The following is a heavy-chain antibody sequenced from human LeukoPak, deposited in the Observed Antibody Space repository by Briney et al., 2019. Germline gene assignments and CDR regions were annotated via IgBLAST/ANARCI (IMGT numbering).Heavy chain of an antibody. J-gene: IGHJ5*02. CDR1: GGSISSYY. V-gene: IGHV4-59*01. Sequence: SETLSLTCTVSGGSISSYYWSWIRQPPGKGLEWIGYIYYSGSTNYNPSHKSRVTISVDTSKNQFSLKLSSVTAADTAVYYCARDRYNWNHEGWFDPWGQGTLVTVSS. CDR2: IYYSGST. CDR3: ARDRYNWNHEGWFDP. D-gene: IGHD1-14*01.